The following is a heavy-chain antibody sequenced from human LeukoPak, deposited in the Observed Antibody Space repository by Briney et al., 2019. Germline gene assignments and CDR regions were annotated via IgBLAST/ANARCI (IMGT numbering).Heavy chain of an antibody. V-gene: IGHV4-30-4*08. J-gene: IGHJ3*02. Sequence: SQTLSLNCTVSGGSISSGDYYWSWIRQPPGKGLEWIGYIYYSGSTYYNPSLKSRVTISVDTSKNQFSLKLSSVTAADTAVYYCARTGRGYYDFWSGYPRAAFDIWGQGTMVTVSS. CDR1: GGSISSGDYY. CDR3: ARTGRGYYDFWSGYPRAAFDI. CDR2: IYYSGST. D-gene: IGHD3-3*01.